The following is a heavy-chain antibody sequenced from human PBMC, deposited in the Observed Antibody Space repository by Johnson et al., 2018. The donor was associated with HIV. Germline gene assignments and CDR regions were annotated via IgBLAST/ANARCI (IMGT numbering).Heavy chain of an antibody. CDR2: MSSSGSTI. J-gene: IGHJ3*02. CDR3: AREQALTGDSLGFDI. CDR1: GFTFSDYY. Sequence: QVQLVESGGGLVKPGGSLRLSCAASGFTFSDYYMSWIRQAPGKGLEWVSYMSSSGSTIYHAESVKGRFTISRDNAKNSLYLQMNSLRVEDTAVYYCAREQALTGDSLGFDIWGQGTMVTVSS. D-gene: IGHD7-27*01. V-gene: IGHV3-11*04.